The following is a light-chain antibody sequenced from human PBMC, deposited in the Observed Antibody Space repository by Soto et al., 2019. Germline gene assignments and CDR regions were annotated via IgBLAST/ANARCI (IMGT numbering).Light chain of an antibody. CDR3: LQDFVYPRT. CDR1: QDIRND. V-gene: IGKV1-6*01. J-gene: IGKJ1*01. Sequence: IQLTQSPSTLSASVGDRVTITCRASQDIRNDLGWYQQKPGKAPKLLIYAAFSLHSGVPSRFSGSGSGTDFTLTISSLQPEDFATYYCLQDFVYPRTFGQGTKVDI. CDR2: AAF.